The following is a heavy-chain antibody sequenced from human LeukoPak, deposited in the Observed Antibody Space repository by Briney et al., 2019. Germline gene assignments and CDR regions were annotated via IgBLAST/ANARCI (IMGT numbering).Heavy chain of an antibody. Sequence: PGGSLRLSCAASGFTFSSYAMSWVRQAPGKGLEWVSSISSSSSYIYYADSVKGRFTISRDNAKNSLYLQMNSLRAEDTAVYYCAGAVAGDYDYWGQGTLVTVSS. CDR3: AGAVAGDYDY. V-gene: IGHV3-21*01. CDR1: GFTFSSYA. J-gene: IGHJ4*02. D-gene: IGHD6-19*01. CDR2: ISSSSSYI.